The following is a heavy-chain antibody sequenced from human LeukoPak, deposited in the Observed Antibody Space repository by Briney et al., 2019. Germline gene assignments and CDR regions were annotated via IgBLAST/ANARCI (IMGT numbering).Heavy chain of an antibody. CDR2: ISPDGSTT. J-gene: IGHJ4*02. CDR1: GFPFSRDA. V-gene: IGHV3-74*01. D-gene: IGHD5-24*01. Sequence: GGSLRLSCAASGFPFSRDAMHWVRQSPGKGLVWLSRISPDGSTTNYADSVKGRFTISRDNAENTLYLQMNSLTDEDTAVYYYASDVAYKFDYWGQGTLVTFSS. CDR3: ASDVAYKFDY.